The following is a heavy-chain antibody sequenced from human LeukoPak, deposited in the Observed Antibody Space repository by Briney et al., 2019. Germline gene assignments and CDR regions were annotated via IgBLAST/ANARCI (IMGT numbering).Heavy chain of an antibody. CDR3: ARDRPYYYDILPDAFDI. V-gene: IGHV3-7*01. J-gene: IGHJ3*02. CDR1: GFTFSSYW. Sequence: TGGSLRLSCAASGFTFSSYWMSWVRQAPGKGLEWVANIKQDGSEKYYVDSVKGRFTISRGNAKNSLYLQMNSLRAEDTAVYYCARDRPYYYDILPDAFDIWGQGAMVTVSS. D-gene: IGHD3-22*01. CDR2: IKQDGSEK.